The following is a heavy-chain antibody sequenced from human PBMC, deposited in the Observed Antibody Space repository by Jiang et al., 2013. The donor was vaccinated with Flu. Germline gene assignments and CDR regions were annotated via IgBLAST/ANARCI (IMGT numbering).Heavy chain of an antibody. J-gene: IGHJ3*02. CDR3: ARERGVILGARSDAFEI. D-gene: IGHD3-22*01. V-gene: IGHV1-69*15. CDR1: GGSFSNSA. Sequence: EVKRPGSSVKVSCKASGGSFSNSAISWLRQAPGQGLEWMGKIIPIFGTANYAQKFQVRVTITADETTGTAYMELSSLRSGDTGVYYCARERGVILGARSDAFEIWGQGTMVTVSS. CDR2: IIPIFGTA.